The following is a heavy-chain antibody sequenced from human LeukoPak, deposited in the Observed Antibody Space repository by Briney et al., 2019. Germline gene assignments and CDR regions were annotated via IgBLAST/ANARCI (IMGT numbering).Heavy chain of an antibody. CDR2: IKQDGSEK. CDR3: ARAPFYYDFWSGYYDAFDI. V-gene: IGHV3-7*01. CDR1: GFTFSSYW. Sequence: GGSLRLSCAASGFTFSSYWMSWVRQAPGKGLEWVANIKQDGSEKYYVDSVKGRFTISRDNAKNTLYLQMNSLRAEDTAVYYCARAPFYYDFWSGYYDAFDIWGQGTMVTVSS. D-gene: IGHD3-3*01. J-gene: IGHJ3*02.